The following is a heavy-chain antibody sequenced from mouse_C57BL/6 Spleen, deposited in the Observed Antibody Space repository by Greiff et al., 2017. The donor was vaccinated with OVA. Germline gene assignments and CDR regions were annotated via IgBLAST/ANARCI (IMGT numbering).Heavy chain of an antibody. CDR3: ARQNSNYYFDY. V-gene: IGHV1-52*01. Sequence: QVQLQQPGAELVRPGSSVKLSCKASGYTFTSYWMHWVKQRPIQGLEWIGNIDPSDSETHYNQKFKDKATLTVDKSSSTAYMQLSSLTSEDSAVYYCARQNSNYYFDYWGQGTTLTVSS. CDR1: GYTFTSYW. CDR2: IDPSDSET. J-gene: IGHJ2*01. D-gene: IGHD2-5*01.